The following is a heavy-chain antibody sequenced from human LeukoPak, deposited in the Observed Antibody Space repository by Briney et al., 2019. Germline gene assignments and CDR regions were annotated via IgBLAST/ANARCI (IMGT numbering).Heavy chain of an antibody. CDR3: ARSRLGYCSSTSCYDFDY. CDR1: GYTFTGYY. Sequence: ASVKVSCKASGYTFTGYYMHWVRQAPGQGLEWMGWINPNSGGTNYAQKFQGRVTMTRDTSISTAYMELSRLRSDDTAVNYCARSRLGYCSSTSCYDFDYWGQGTLVTVSS. V-gene: IGHV1-2*02. J-gene: IGHJ4*02. CDR2: INPNSGGT. D-gene: IGHD2-2*01.